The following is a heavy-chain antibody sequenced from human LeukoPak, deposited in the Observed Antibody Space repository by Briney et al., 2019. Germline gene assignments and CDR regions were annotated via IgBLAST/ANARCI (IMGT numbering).Heavy chain of an antibody. CDR2: IYYSGST. J-gene: IGHJ4*02. CDR1: GGSISSYY. Sequence: SETLSLTCTVSGGSISSYYWSWIRQPPGKGLEWIGYIYYSGSTNYNPSLKSRVTISVDTSKNQLSLKLSSVTAADTAVYYCARVAHCSSTTCYQGIFDYWGQGTLVTVSS. D-gene: IGHD2-2*01. V-gene: IGHV4-59*01. CDR3: ARVAHCSSTTCYQGIFDY.